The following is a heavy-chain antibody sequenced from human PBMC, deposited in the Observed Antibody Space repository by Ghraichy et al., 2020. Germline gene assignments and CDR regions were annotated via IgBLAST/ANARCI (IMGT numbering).Heavy chain of an antibody. CDR1: GGSFSGYY. D-gene: IGHD3-10*01. Sequence: SETLSLTCAVYGGSFSGYYWSWIRQPPGKGLEWIGEINHSGSTNYNPSLKSRVTISVDTSKNQFSLKLSSVTAADTAVYYCARGRGVPHQYFQHWGQGTLVTVSS. J-gene: IGHJ1*01. V-gene: IGHV4-34*01. CDR3: ARGRGVPHQYFQH. CDR2: INHSGST.